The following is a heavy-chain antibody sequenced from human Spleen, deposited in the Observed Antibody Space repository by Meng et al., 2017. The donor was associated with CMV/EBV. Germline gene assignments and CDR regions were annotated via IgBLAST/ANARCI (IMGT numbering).Heavy chain of an antibody. CDR2: IYYSGST. D-gene: IGHD2-21*01. J-gene: IGHJ6*02. V-gene: IGHV4-61*01. CDR3: AKSIYRDDDYQFYGMDV. Sequence: GSLRLSCTVSGGSVSSGSYYWSWIRQPPGKGLEWIGYIYYSGSTNYNPSLKSRVTISVDTCKSQFSLKLSSVTAADTAVYYCAKSIYRDDDYQFYGMDVWGQGTKVTVSS. CDR1: GGSVSSGSYY.